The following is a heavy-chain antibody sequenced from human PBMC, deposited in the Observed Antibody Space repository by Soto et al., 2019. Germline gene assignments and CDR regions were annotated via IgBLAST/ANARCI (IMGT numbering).Heavy chain of an antibody. Sequence: ASVKVSCKASGGTFSSYTISWVRQAPGQGLEWMGWMNPIRGNTGYAQKFQGRVTMTRNTSISTAYMELSSLRSEDTAVYYCARGPSYSSGWEPKIDYWGQGTLVTVSS. CDR2: MNPIRGNT. CDR3: ARGPSYSSGWEPKIDY. D-gene: IGHD6-19*01. V-gene: IGHV1-8*02. J-gene: IGHJ4*02. CDR1: GGTFSSYT.